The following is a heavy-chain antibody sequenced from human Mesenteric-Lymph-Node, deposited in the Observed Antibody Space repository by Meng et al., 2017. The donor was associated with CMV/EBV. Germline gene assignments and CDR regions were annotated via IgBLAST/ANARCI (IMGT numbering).Heavy chain of an antibody. V-gene: IGHV4-39*07. D-gene: IGHD3-22*01. CDR3: AGDSSGYYFWDY. CDR1: GGSISSSTYY. J-gene: IGHJ4*02. Sequence: ESLKISCTVSGGSISSSTYYWGWIRQPPGKGLEWIGSIYYSGSTYYNPSLKSRVTISVDTSKHQFSLKLTSATAADTAVYFCAGDSSGYYFWDYWGQGSLVTVSS. CDR2: IYYSGST.